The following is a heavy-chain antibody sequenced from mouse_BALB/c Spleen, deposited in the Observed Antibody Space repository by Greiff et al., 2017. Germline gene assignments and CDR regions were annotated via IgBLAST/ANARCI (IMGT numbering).Heavy chain of an antibody. D-gene: IGHD2-1*01. CDR1: GFTFSSYG. CDR3: ARLYGNGYAMDY. CDR2: ISSGGSYT. Sequence: EVHLVESGGDLVKPGGSLKLSCAASGFTFSSYGMSWVRQTPDKRLEWVATISSGGSYTYYPDSVKGRFTISRDNAKNTLYLQMSSLKSEDTAMYYCARLYGNGYAMDYWGQGTSVTVSS. V-gene: IGHV5-6*01. J-gene: IGHJ4*01.